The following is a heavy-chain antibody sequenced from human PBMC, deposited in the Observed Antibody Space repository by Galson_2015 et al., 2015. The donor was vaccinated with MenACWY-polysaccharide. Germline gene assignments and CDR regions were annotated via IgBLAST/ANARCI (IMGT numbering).Heavy chain of an antibody. Sequence: SLRLSCAASGFTFSSYAMGWVRQSPGKGLEWVSPISTSGDSTYYADSVKGRFTISRDNSKNTLYLQMNILRADDTAVYYCAKAPTPNYCGQATLVTVSS. J-gene: IGHJ4*02. CDR3: AKAPTPNY. CDR2: ISTSGDST. V-gene: IGHV3-23*01. CDR1: GFTFSSYA.